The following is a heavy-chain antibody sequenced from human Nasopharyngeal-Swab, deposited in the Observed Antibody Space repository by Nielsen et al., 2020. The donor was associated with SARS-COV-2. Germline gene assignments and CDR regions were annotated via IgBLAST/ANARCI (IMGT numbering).Heavy chain of an antibody. CDR3: ARGGDPREVVAATDCFDP. D-gene: IGHD2-15*01. CDR2: INPGGGSA. Sequence: ASVKISCKASGSTFTRYYIHWGRQAPGQGLEWMGIINPGGGSARYSQNFQGRVTMTRDTSTSTVYMELSSLRSEDTAVYYCARGGDPREVVAATDCFDPWGQGTLVTVSS. V-gene: IGHV1-46*01. CDR1: GSTFTRYY. J-gene: IGHJ5*02.